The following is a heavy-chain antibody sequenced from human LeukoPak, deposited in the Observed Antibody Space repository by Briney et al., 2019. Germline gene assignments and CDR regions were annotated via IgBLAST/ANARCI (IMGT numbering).Heavy chain of an antibody. V-gene: IGHV3-48*02. Sequence: PGGSRRLSCAASGFTFSSYSMNWVRQAPGKGLEWVSYISSSSRNIYHADSVKGRFTISRDNAKNSLYLQMNSLRDEDTAVYYCAREVGSCCYLDYWGQGTLVTVSS. J-gene: IGHJ4*02. D-gene: IGHD2-15*01. CDR2: ISSSSRNI. CDR1: GFTFSSYS. CDR3: AREVGSCCYLDY.